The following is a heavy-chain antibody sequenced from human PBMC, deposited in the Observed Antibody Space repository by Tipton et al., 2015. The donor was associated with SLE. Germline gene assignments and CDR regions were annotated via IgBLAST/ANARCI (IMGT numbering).Heavy chain of an antibody. CDR1: GFTLSDYY. V-gene: IGHV3-7*01. Sequence: SLRLSCKATGFTLSDYYMAWIRQAPGKGLEWVASIKEDGSEQYYVDSVKGRFAISRDNAENSLYLQLNSLRNEDTAVYYCARPPGEWGQGTLVTVSS. CDR3: ARPPGE. D-gene: IGHD7-27*01. J-gene: IGHJ4*02. CDR2: IKEDGSEQ.